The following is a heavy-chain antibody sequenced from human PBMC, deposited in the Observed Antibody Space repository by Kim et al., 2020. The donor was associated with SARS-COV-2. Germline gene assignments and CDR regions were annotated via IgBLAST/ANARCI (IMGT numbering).Heavy chain of an antibody. CDR1: EFTFSNYW. J-gene: IGHJ6*02. CDR3: ARELDPRHYFYYGLDV. Sequence: GGSLRLSCAASEFTFSNYWMHWVRQAPGKGLVWVSHINSDGRSRNYADSVKGRFTIARDNAKNTLYLQMNSLRAEDTAVYYCARELDPRHYFYYGLDVWGQGTPVTVSS. CDR2: INSDGRSR. V-gene: IGHV3-74*01.